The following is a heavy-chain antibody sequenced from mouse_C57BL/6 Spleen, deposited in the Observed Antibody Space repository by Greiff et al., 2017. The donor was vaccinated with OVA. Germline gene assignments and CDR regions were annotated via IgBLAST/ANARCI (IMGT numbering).Heavy chain of an antibody. CDR2: IDPENGDT. D-gene: IGHD1-1*01. J-gene: IGHJ2*01. Sequence: VQLKQSGAELVRPGASVKLSCTASGFTIQDDYMHWVKQRPEQGLEWIGWIDPENGDTEYASKFQGKATITADTSSNTAYLQLSSLTSEDTAVYYCTTRNYGSSYDYWGQGTTLTVSS. CDR3: TTRNYGSSYDY. CDR1: GFTIQDDY. V-gene: IGHV14-4*01.